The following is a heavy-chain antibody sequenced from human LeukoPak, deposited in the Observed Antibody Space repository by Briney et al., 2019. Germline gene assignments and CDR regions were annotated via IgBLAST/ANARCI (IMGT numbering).Heavy chain of an antibody. J-gene: IGHJ4*02. CDR3: ARSDSSGYYLDY. D-gene: IGHD3-22*01. Sequence: PGGSLRLSCAASGFTFSSYSMNWVRQAPGKGLEWVSSISSSSSYIYYADSVKGRFTISRDNAKNSLYLQMNSLRAEDTAVYYCARSDSSGYYLDYWGQGTLVTVSS. CDR1: GFTFSSYS. CDR2: ISSSSSYI. V-gene: IGHV3-21*01.